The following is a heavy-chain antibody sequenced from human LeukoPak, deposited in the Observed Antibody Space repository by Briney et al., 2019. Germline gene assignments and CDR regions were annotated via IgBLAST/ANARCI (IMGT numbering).Heavy chain of an antibody. J-gene: IGHJ4*02. Sequence: SETLSLTCNVSGGSMSSYYWSWIRQPPGKGLEWIGYIYYSGSTNYNPSLESRVTIPVDTSKNQFSLKLSSVTAADTAVYYCARLSTLKYYFDYWGQGTLVTVSS. CDR1: GGSMSSYY. CDR2: IYYSGST. D-gene: IGHD2/OR15-2a*01. CDR3: ARLSTLKYYFDY. V-gene: IGHV4-59*08.